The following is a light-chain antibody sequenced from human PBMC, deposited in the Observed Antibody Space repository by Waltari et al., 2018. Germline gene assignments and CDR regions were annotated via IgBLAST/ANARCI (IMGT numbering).Light chain of an antibody. J-gene: IGKJ4*01. Sequence: DTQITQSPSSLSASVGDRVSITCRASQNIIRFLNWYQHRPGNAPALLISVASTLHRGVPSRFTGSGSGTEFTLTISRLQPEDSATYYCQQTYTLPLTFGGGTKVEI. CDR3: QQTYTLPLT. V-gene: IGKV1-39*01. CDR2: VAS. CDR1: QNIIRF.